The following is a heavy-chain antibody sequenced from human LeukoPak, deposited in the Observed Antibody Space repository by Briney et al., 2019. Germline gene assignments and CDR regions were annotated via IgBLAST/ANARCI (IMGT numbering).Heavy chain of an antibody. D-gene: IGHD3-3*01. CDR2: IYYSGST. CDR1: GGSISSYY. V-gene: IGHV4-59*01. J-gene: IGHJ3*02. Sequence: PSETLSLTCTVSGGSISSYYWSWIRQPPGKGLEWIGYIYYSGSTNYNPSLKSRVTISVDTSKNQFSLKLSSVTAADTAVYYCAREPYYDSDAFDIWGQGTMVTVSS. CDR3: AREPYYDSDAFDI.